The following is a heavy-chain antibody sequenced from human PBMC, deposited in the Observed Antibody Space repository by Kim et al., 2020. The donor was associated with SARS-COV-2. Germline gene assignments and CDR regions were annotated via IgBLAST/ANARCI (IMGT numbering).Heavy chain of an antibody. J-gene: IGHJ4*02. D-gene: IGHD3-10*01. V-gene: IGHV4-59*01. CDR3: ARVRRGDRYYYGSGLFDY. CDR1: GGSISSYY. CDR2: IYYSGST. Sequence: SQTLSLTCTVSGGSISSYYWSWIRQPPGKGLEWIGYIYYSGSTNYNPSLKSRVTISVDTSKNQFSLKLSSVTAADTAVYYFARVRRGDRYYYGSGLFDYWGQGTLVTVSS.